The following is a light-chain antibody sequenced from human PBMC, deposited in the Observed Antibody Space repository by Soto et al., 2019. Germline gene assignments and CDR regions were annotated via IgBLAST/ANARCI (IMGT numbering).Light chain of an antibody. Sequence: QSVLTQPPSASGTPGQRVTISCSGSSSNIGSTYVYWYQQLPGTAPKLLIYRNNQRPSRVPDRFSGSKSGTSASLAISGLRSEDEADYYCAAWDDSLSGWVFGGGTKLTVL. CDR1: SSNIGSTY. V-gene: IGLV1-47*01. CDR2: RNN. CDR3: AAWDDSLSGWV. J-gene: IGLJ3*02.